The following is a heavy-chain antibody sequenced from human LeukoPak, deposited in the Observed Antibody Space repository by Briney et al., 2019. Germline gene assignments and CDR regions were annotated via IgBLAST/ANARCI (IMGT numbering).Heavy chain of an antibody. D-gene: IGHD3-22*01. J-gene: IGHJ6*02. CDR1: GFTFSSYS. V-gene: IGHV3-21*01. CDR2: ISSSSSYI. CDR3: VNPGWYYDSSGYSYYYGMDV. Sequence: GGSLRLSCAASGFTFSSYSMNCVRQAPGKGLEWVSSISSSSSYIYYADSVKGRFTISRDNAKNTLYLQMSSLRPDDTAVYYCVNPGWYYDSSGYSYYYGMDVWGQGTTVTVSS.